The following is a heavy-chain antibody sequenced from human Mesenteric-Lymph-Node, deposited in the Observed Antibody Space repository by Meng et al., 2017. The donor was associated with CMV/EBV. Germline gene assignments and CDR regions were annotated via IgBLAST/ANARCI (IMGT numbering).Heavy chain of an antibody. Sequence: SSTKWWSCVSHYPRKGLEWIGEIYHTGSTNYNWSLKSRVPISVDKPKIQFSLKMSSVTAADTAVYFCARGREFITIFGVATNNWFDPWGQGTLVTVSS. CDR2: IYHTGST. V-gene: IGHV4-4*01. CDR3: ARGREFITIFGVATNNWFDP. J-gene: IGHJ5*02. CDR1: SSTKW. D-gene: IGHD3-3*01.